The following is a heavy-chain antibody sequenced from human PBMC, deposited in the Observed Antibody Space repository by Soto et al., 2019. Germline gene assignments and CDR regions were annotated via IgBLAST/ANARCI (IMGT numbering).Heavy chain of an antibody. J-gene: IGHJ5*02. V-gene: IGHV4-34*01. CDR1: GGSFIGYY. CDR2: INHSGST. Sequence: SETLSLTCAVYGGSFIGYYWSWIRQPPGKGLEWIGEINHSGSTNYNPSLKSRVTISVDTSKNQFSLKLSSVTAADTAVYYCARGRGRAAAAWFDPWGQGTLVTVSS. D-gene: IGHD6-13*01. CDR3: ARGRGRAAAAWFDP.